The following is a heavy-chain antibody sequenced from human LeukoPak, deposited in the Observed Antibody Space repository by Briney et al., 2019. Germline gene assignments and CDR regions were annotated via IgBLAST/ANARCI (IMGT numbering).Heavy chain of an antibody. CDR1: SGSISSSSYY. CDR2: IDYSGST. D-gene: IGHD3-3*01. V-gene: IGHV4-39*01. Sequence: SETLSLTCTVSSGSISSSSYYWGWIRQPPGKGLEWIGSIDYSGSTYYKPSLKSRVTISVDTSKNQFSLKLTSVTAADTAVYYCARCGYYDFWSGYNPATFDYWGQGTLVTVSS. CDR3: ARCGYYDFWSGYNPATFDY. J-gene: IGHJ4*02.